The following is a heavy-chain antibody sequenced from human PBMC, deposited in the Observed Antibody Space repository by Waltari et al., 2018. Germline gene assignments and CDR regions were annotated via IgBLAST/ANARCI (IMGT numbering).Heavy chain of an antibody. J-gene: IGHJ4*02. CDR3: ARERAGGDYN. D-gene: IGHD4-17*01. CDR2: IIPIFGTA. Sequence: QVQLVQSGAAVKKPGSSVKVSCKASGGTFSRYAISWVRQAPGQGLEWMGGIIPIFGTANYAQKFQGRVTITTDESTSTAYMELSRLRSEDTAVYYCARERAGGDYNWGQGTLVTVSS. V-gene: IGHV1-69*05. CDR1: GGTFSRYA.